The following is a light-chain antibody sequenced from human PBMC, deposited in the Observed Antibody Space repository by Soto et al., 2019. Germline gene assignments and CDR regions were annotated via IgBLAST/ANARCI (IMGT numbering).Light chain of an antibody. J-gene: IGKJ5*01. Sequence: EIVLTQSPATLALSPGERATLSCRASQSVGDYLGWYQQKPGQAPRLLIYDASQRATGVPARFSGSGSGTEFTLTISSLQSEDFAVYYCQQYNNWPTWTFGQGTRLEI. V-gene: IGKV3D-15*01. CDR1: QSVGDY. CDR3: QQYNNWPTWT. CDR2: DAS.